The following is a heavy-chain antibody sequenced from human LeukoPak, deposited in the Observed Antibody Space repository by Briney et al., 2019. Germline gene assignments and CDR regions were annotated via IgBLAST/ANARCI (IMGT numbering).Heavy chain of an antibody. J-gene: IGHJ3*02. CDR3: ARGGTCWSYAFDI. V-gene: IGHV1-2*02. CDR2: INPNSGGT. CDR1: GYTFTGYY. Sequence: EASVKVSCKASGYTFTGYYMHWVRQAPGQGLEWMGWINPNSGGTNYAQKFQGRVTMTRDTSISTAYMELSRLRSDDTAVYYCARGGTCWSYAFDIWGQGTMVTVSS. D-gene: IGHD6-13*01.